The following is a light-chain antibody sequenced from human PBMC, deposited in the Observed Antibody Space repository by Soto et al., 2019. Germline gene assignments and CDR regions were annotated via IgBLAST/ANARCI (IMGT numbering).Light chain of an antibody. J-gene: IGLJ2*01. Sequence: QSALTQPASVSGSPGQSITISCTGTSSDVGGYNYVSWYQQHPGKAPKLMIYDVSNRPSGVSNRFSGSKSGNTASLTISGLQADDEADYYCQSYDSSLSVLFGGGTKVTVL. CDR2: DVS. V-gene: IGLV2-14*01. CDR1: SSDVGGYNY. CDR3: QSYDSSLSVL.